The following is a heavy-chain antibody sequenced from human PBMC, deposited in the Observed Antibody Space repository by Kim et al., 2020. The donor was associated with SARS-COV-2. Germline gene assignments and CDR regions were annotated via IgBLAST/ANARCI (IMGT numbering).Heavy chain of an antibody. CDR3: ARHNARSRPLDY. V-gene: IGHV5-51*01. Sequence: SYGPSIQGQVTISADKSIRTAYLQWSSLRASDTAMYYCARHNARSRPLDYWGQGTLVTVSS. J-gene: IGHJ4*02.